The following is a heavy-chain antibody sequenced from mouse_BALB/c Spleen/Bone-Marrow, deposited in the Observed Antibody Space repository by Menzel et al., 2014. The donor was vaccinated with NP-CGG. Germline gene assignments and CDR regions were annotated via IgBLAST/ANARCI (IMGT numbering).Heavy chain of an antibody. Sequence: EVKLVESGGGLVQPGGSLILSCAPSGFTFTDYYMSWVRQPPGKALEWLGFIRNKANGYTTEYSASVKGRFTISRDNSQSILYLQMNTLRAEDSATYYCARDNYYGYHWYFDVWGAGTTVTVSS. CDR2: IRNKANGYTT. V-gene: IGHV7-3*02. CDR3: ARDNYYGYHWYFDV. J-gene: IGHJ1*01. CDR1: GFTFTDYY. D-gene: IGHD1-2*01.